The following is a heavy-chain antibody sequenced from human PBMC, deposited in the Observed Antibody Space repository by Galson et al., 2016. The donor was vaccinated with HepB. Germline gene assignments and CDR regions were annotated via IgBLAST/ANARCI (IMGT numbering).Heavy chain of an antibody. D-gene: IGHD2-21*02. CDR1: GYTFSTYD. Sequence: SVKVSCKASGYTFSTYDINWVRQAAGQGLEWVGWMNPRTGNTGYAQKFQGRITMTRNNSINTAYMELSSLTSEDTAVYYCAYCGGDCRMYFFRYWGQGSLVTVSS. CDR3: AYCGGDCRMYFFRY. V-gene: IGHV1-8*02. J-gene: IGHJ4*02. CDR2: MNPRTGNT.